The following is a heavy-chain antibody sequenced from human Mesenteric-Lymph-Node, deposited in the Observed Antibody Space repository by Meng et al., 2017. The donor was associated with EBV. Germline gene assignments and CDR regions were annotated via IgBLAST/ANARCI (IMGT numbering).Heavy chain of an antibody. CDR1: GCSFTSYW. D-gene: IGHD5-12*01. Sequence: GAEGKKPGVSLEISCKGSGCSFTSYWIGWVRQMPGKGLEWMGIIYPGDSDTRYSPSFQGPVTISADKSICTAYLQWSSLKASDTAMCECERPGNNGYDLDYWGQGTLVTVSS. CDR3: ERPGNNGYDLDY. V-gene: IGHV5-51*03. J-gene: IGHJ4*02. CDR2: IYPGDSDT.